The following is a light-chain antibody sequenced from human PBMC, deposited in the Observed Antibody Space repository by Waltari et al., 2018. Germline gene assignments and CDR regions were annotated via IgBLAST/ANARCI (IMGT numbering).Light chain of an antibody. CDR3: SSYSSSTTLGNV. CDR1: GRGVGSYDP. CDR2: EAT. V-gene: IGLV2-23*01. Sequence: QSALTQAASVSGSPGQSITISCSGTGRGVGSYDPVAWYQQHPGKAPKLIIYEATKRPSGVSSRFSGSKSGNTASLTISGLQAEDEADYFCSSYSSSTTLGNVFGTGTKVTVL. J-gene: IGLJ1*01.